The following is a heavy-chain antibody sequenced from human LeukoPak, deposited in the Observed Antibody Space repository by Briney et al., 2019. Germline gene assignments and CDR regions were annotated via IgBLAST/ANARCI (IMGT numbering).Heavy chain of an antibody. CDR2: INPNSGGT. D-gene: IGHD2-21*01. CDR1: GYSFNGHY. J-gene: IGHJ1*01. Sequence: ASVKVSCKASGYSFNGHYIHWVRQAPGQGLEWMGWINPNSGGTNYAQKFQGRVTMTRDTSISTAFMELSRLKSDDTAVYYCVRDNDCINWGQGTLVTVSS. V-gene: IGHV1-2*02. CDR3: VRDNDCIN.